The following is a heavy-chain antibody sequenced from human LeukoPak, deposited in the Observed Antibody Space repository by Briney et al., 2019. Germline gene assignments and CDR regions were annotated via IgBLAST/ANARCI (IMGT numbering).Heavy chain of an antibody. CDR2: INHSGTT. D-gene: IGHD1-14*01. V-gene: IGHV4-34*01. Sequence: PSETLSLTCAVYGESFGDYYWSWVRQPPGKGLEWIGQINHSGTTYYNPSLESRVIISIDTSKNQFSLRLTSETAADTAVYYCARLTRSWGQGTLVTVSS. CDR3: ARLTRS. J-gene: IGHJ5*02. CDR1: GESFGDYY.